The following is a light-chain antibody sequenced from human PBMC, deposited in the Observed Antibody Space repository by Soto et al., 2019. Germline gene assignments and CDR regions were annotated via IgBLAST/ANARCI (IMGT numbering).Light chain of an antibody. J-gene: IGKJ2*01. CDR3: QQYNKCPPYT. CDR2: GAA. Sequence: EIVMTQSPATLSVSPGERATLSCRASQSVSSNLAWYQQKPGQGPRLLIYGAATRATGIPARFSGSGSGTEGPPILSSLKSEHFAVYYCQQYNKCPPYTFGQGTKVVIK. V-gene: IGKV3-15*01. CDR1: QSVSSN.